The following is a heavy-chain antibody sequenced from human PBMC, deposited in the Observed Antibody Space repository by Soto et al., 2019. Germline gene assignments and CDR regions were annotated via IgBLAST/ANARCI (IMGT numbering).Heavy chain of an antibody. CDR2: FNPSDGDT. CDR3: ASDRGGTDWEKEALEI. CDR1: GYSFNNYY. Sequence: QVNLVQSGTEVKKPGASVKLSCQASGYSFNNYYMHWVRQAPGQGLEWMGMFNPSDGDTRYAQQFQGRVTVTGDTSTSTLYMELSSLRYEDTAVYYCASDRGGTDWEKEALEIWGQGTMVTVSS. V-gene: IGHV1-46*02. D-gene: IGHD1-1*01. J-gene: IGHJ3*02.